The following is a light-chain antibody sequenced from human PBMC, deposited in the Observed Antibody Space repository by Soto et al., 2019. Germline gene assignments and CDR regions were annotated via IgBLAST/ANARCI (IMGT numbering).Light chain of an antibody. V-gene: IGLV1-47*01. CDR3: AAWDDSLSGPL. CDR2: RNN. CDR1: SSNIGSNY. Sequence: QSVLTQPPSASGTPGQRVTISCSGSSSNIGSNYVFWYQQLPGTAPTLLIYRNNQRPSGVPDRFSGSKSGTSASLAISGLRSEDDADYYCAAWDDSLSGPLFGGGTKVTVL. J-gene: IGLJ3*02.